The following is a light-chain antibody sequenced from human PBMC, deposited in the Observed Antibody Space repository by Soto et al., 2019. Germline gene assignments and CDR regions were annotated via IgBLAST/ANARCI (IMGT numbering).Light chain of an antibody. CDR3: QQYDHLSLT. CDR2: DAS. J-gene: IGKJ4*01. CDR1: QDITNS. V-gene: IGKV1-33*01. Sequence: IQMTQSPSSLSASVEDRVTITCQASQDITNSLNWYQQKPEKAPNLLIFDASSLDAGVPSRFSGSGSGTYFTFTIHSLQPEDVATYYCQQYDHLSLTFGGGTKVDI.